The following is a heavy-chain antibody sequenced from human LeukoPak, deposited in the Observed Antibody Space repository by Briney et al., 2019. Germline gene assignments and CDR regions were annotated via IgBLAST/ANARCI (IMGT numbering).Heavy chain of an antibody. Sequence: RASVTVSCKASGYTFTGYYMHWVRPAPGQGLEWMGWINPNSGGTNYAQKFQGRVTMTRDTSISTAYMELSRLRSDDTAVYYCARELAYCGGDCYSDYWGQGTLVTVSS. D-gene: IGHD2-21*02. V-gene: IGHV1-2*02. CDR2: INPNSGGT. J-gene: IGHJ4*02. CDR1: GYTFTGYY. CDR3: ARELAYCGGDCYSDY.